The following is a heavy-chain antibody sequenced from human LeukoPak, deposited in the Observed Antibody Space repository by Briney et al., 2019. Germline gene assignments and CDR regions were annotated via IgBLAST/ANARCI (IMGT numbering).Heavy chain of an antibody. CDR3: ARGDRGIVVVITCFDY. J-gene: IGHJ4*02. D-gene: IGHD3-22*01. CDR2: INPSGGST. Sequence: RASVKVSCKASGYTFTSYYMHWVRPAPGQGLEWMGIINPSGGSTSYAQKFQGRVTMTRDTSTSTVYMELSSLRSEDTAVYYCARGDRGIVVVITCFDYWGQGTLVTVSS. V-gene: IGHV1-46*01. CDR1: GYTFTSYY.